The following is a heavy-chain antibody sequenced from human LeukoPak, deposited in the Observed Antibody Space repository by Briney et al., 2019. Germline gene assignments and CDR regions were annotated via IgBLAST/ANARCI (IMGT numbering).Heavy chain of an antibody. V-gene: IGHV1-8*01. CDR1: GCTFTSFD. CDR2: MKSNNGHT. J-gene: IGHJ4*02. CDR3: ARGPPNWGMVGY. Sequence: ASVKVSCKASGCTFTSFDFNWVRQATGQGLEWMGWMKSNNGHTGYAQKFQGRVTMTRDTSISTAYMELSSLTFEDTAVYYCARGPPNWGMVGYWGQGTLVTVSS. D-gene: IGHD7-27*01.